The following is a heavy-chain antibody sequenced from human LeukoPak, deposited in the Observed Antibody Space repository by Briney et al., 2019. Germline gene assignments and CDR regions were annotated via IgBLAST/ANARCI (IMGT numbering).Heavy chain of an antibody. V-gene: IGHV1-8*01. CDR1: GCTFTSFD. CDR2: MKSNNGHT. J-gene: IGHJ4*02. CDR3: ARGPPNWGMVGY. Sequence: ASVKVSCKASGCTFTSFDFNWVRQATGQGLEWMGWMKSNNGHTGYAQKFQGRVTMTRDTSISTAYMELSSLTFEDTAVYYCARGPPNWGMVGYWGQGTLVTVSS. D-gene: IGHD7-27*01.